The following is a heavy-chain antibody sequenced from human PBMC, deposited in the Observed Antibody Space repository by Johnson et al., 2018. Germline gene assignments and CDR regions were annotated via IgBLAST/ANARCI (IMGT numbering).Heavy chain of an antibody. J-gene: IGHJ3*02. CDR1: GFTFSSYW. Sequence: VQLQESGGGLVQPGGSLRLSCAASGFTFSSYWMHWVRQAPGKGLVWVSRINSDGSSTSYADSVKGRFTISRDNAKNTLYLQMNSLRAEDTAVYYCARDLEDGSGSYFPNDAFDIWGQGTMVTVSS. CDR2: INSDGSST. V-gene: IGHV3-74*01. D-gene: IGHD3-10*01. CDR3: ARDLEDGSGSYFPNDAFDI.